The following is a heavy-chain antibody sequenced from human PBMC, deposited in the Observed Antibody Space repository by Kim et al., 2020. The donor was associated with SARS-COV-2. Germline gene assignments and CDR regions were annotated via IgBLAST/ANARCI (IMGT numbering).Heavy chain of an antibody. CDR2: IWYDGSNK. V-gene: IGHV3-33*01. J-gene: IGHJ4*02. CDR1: GFNFSSYG. Sequence: PGGSLRLSCAASGFNFSSYGMHWVRQAPGKGLEWVAVIWYDGSNKYYADSVKGRFTISRDNSKNTLYLQMNSLRAEDTAVYYCARDATYSGSYIYWGQGTLVTVSS. D-gene: IGHD3-10*01. CDR3: ARDATYSGSYIY.